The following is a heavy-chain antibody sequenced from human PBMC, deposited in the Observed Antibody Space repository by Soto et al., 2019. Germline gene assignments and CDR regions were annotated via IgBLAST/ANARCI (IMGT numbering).Heavy chain of an antibody. Sequence: GGSLRLSCAASGFTFSSYGMHWVRQAPGKGLEWVALISYDGSNKYYADSVKGLFTSSRDNSKNMLFLQMNSLRPEDTAVYYCAKDSGRLLDYWGQGTLVTVSS. D-gene: IGHD6-25*01. J-gene: IGHJ4*02. CDR1: GFTFSSYG. V-gene: IGHV3-30*18. CDR3: AKDSGRLLDY. CDR2: ISYDGSNK.